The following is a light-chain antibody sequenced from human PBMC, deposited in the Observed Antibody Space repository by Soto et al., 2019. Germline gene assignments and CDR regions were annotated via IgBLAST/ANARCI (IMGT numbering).Light chain of an antibody. CDR1: QSVSNN. CDR2: DAS. Sequence: ILMTQSPATLSVSPGERATLSCRASQSVSNNLAWYQQKPGQAPRLLIYDASTRATGIPARFSGSGSGTELTLIISGLQSEDFSVYYCQQYNNWPPWTFGQGTKVEIK. J-gene: IGKJ1*01. V-gene: IGKV3-15*01. CDR3: QQYNNWPPWT.